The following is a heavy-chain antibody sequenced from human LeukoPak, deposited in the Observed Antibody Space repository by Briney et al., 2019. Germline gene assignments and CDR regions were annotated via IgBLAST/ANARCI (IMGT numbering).Heavy chain of an antibody. CDR2: VYYNGDT. V-gene: IGHV4-39*01. CDR1: GGSISSSSHY. J-gene: IGHJ4*02. D-gene: IGHD4-11*01. Sequence: SETLSLTCTVSGGSISSSSHYWGWIPHPPGMGLVWIGSVYYNGDTYYNPSLKSRAITSVDTSRNQFSLRLSSVTAADMAIYYCARHKAYSDYVSDWGQGTLVTVSS. CDR3: ARHKAYSDYVSD.